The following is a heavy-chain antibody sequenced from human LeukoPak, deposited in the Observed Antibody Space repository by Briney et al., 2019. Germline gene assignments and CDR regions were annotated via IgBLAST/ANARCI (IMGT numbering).Heavy chain of an antibody. CDR3: ARVKDIVVVPAAAGAFDI. CDR1: GFTFDDYA. CDR2: ISWNSGSI. Sequence: GGSLRLSCAASGFTFDDYAMHWVRQAPGKGLEWVSGISWNSGSIGYADSVKGRFTISRDNAKNSLYLQMNSLRAEDTAVYYCARVKDIVVVPAAAGAFDIWGQGTMVTVSS. D-gene: IGHD2-2*01. J-gene: IGHJ3*02. V-gene: IGHV3-9*01.